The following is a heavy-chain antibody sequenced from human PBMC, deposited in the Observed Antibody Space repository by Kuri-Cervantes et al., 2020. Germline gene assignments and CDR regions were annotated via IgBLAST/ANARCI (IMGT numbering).Heavy chain of an antibody. V-gene: IGHV3-9*01. Sequence: SLKISCAASGFTFDDYAMHWVRQAPGKGLEWVSGISWNSGSIGYADSVKGRFTISRDNAKNSLYLQMNSLRAEDTAVYYCARDTLGVWGQGTTVTVSS. CDR3: ARDTLGV. CDR2: ISWNSGSI. CDR1: GFTFDDYA. J-gene: IGHJ6*02.